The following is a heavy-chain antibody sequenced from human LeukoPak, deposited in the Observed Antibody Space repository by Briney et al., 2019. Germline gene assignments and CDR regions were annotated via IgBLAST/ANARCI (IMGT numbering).Heavy chain of an antibody. CDR2: IRSKAYGGTT. V-gene: IGHV3-49*04. CDR3: TRAEGDFWSGYYSFDY. D-gene: IGHD3-3*01. Sequence: PGGSLRPSCTASGFTFGDYAMSWVRQAPGKGLEWVGFIRSKAYGGTTEYAASVKGRFTISRDDSKSIAYLQMNSLKTEDTAVYYRTRAEGDFWSGYYSFDYWGQGTLVTVSS. J-gene: IGHJ4*02. CDR1: GFTFGDYA.